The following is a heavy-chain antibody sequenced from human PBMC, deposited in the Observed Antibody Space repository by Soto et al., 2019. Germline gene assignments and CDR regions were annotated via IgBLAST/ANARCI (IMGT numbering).Heavy chain of an antibody. CDR3: ASKFGELLADAFDI. CDR1: GGSISRYY. CDR2: IYYSGST. Sequence: PSETLSLTCTVSGGSISRYYWSWIRQPPGKGLEWIGYIYYSGSTNYNPSLKSRVTISVDTSKNQFSLKLSSVTAADTAVYYCASKFGELLADAFDIWGQGTMVTVSS. J-gene: IGHJ3*02. V-gene: IGHV4-59*08. D-gene: IGHD3-10*01.